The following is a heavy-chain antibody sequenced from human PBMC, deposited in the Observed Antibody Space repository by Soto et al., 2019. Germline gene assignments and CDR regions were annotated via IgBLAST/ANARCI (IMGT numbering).Heavy chain of an antibody. Sequence: SVKVSCKASGGTFSSYAISWVRQAPGQGLEWMGGIIPIFGTANYAQKFQGRVTITADESTSTAYMELSSLRSEDTAVYYCASSIGDTNYYGSGSYKRSAFDIWGQGTMATVSS. D-gene: IGHD3-10*01. CDR2: IIPIFGTA. V-gene: IGHV1-69*13. CDR1: GGTFSSYA. J-gene: IGHJ3*02. CDR3: ASSIGDTNYYGSGSYKRSAFDI.